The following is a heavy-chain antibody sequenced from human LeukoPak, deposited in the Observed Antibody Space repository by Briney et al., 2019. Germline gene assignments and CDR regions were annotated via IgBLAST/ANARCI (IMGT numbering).Heavy chain of an antibody. Sequence: GRSLRLSCAASGFTFDDYAMHWVRQAPGKGLEWVSGISWNSGSIGYADSVKGRFTISRDNAKNSLYLQMNSLRAEDTALYYCAKGSWIQLPYYFDYWGQGTLVTVSS. CDR3: AKGSWIQLPYYFDY. V-gene: IGHV3-9*01. CDR1: GFTFDDYA. D-gene: IGHD5-18*01. CDR2: ISWNSGSI. J-gene: IGHJ4*02.